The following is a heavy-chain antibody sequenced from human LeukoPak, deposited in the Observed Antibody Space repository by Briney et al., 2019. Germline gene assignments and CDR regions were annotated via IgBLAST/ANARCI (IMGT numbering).Heavy chain of an antibody. D-gene: IGHD2-21*01. CDR2: ISSIGGTT. Sequence: GGSLRLSSAASGXTFSTYALHWVRQVPGKGLEYVSAISSIGGTTYYANSVKGRFTISRDNSKNTLYLQMGSLKPEDTAVYYCARVGDNTAFDYWGQGTLVTVSS. V-gene: IGHV3-64*01. CDR3: ARVGDNTAFDY. J-gene: IGHJ4*02. CDR1: GXTFSTYA.